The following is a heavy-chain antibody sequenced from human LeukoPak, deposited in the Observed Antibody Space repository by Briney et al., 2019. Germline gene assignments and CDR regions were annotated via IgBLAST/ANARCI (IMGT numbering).Heavy chain of an antibody. D-gene: IGHD1-26*01. CDR3: AKKSYQLNLPDDWFDP. V-gene: IGHV3-23*01. CDR2: ISGSGGST. CDR1: GFTFSSYA. J-gene: IGHJ5*02. Sequence: PGGSLRLSCAASGFTFSSYAMSWVRQAPGKGLEWVSAISGSGGSTYYADSVKGRFTISRDNSKNTLYLQMNSLRAEDTAVYYCAKKSYQLNLPDDWFDPWGQGTLVTVSS.